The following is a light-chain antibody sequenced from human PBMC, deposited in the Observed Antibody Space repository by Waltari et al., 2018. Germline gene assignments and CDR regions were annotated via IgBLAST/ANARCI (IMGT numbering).Light chain of an antibody. V-gene: IGKV1-39*01. CDR1: QSISSY. J-gene: IGKJ4*01. CDR3: QQSYSTLSLT. Sequence: DIQMTQSPSSLSASVGDRVTITCRASQSISSYLNWYQQKPGKAPKLLIYAASSLQSGVPSRFSGSGSATDFTLTSSSLQPEDFATYYCQQSYSTLSLTFGGGTKVEIK. CDR2: AAS.